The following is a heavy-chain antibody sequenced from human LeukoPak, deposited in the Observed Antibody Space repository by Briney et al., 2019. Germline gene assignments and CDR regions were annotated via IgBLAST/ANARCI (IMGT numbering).Heavy chain of an antibody. CDR3: ATRGTISGWFDP. CDR1: GYTFTDYY. Sequence: ASVKVSCKASGYTFTDYYMYWVRQAPGQGLEWMGWINPNGGATEYAQKFQGKVTMTRDTSIRTVYMELSRLTSADTAVYSCATRGTISGWFDPWGQGTLVTVSS. J-gene: IGHJ5*02. V-gene: IGHV1-2*02. CDR2: INPNGGAT. D-gene: IGHD3-3*01.